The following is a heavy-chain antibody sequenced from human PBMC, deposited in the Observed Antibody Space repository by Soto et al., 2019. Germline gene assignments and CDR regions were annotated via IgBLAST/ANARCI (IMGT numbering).Heavy chain of an antibody. J-gene: IGHJ3*01. D-gene: IGHD6-6*01. V-gene: IGHV3-23*01. CDR3: ARVQGTARHALDV. Sequence: EVQLLESGGGLVQPGGSLRLSCEASGFTFSIYVMTWVRQAPGKGLEWVSAVSGRDGTTYYADSVKGRFSISRDNSKNTLYVQRNSLPADDTAVYYCARVQGTARHALDVWCHGTMVTVSS. CDR2: VSGRDGTT. CDR1: GFTFSIYV.